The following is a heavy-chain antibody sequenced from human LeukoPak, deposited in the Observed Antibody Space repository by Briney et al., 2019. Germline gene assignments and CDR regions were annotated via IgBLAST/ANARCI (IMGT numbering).Heavy chain of an antibody. CDR3: ARYGKTTVGY. Sequence: SETLSLTCTVSGGSISSSSYYWGWIRQPSGKGLEWIGSIYYSGSTYYNPSLKSRVTISVDTSKNQFSLKLSSVTAADTAVYYCARYGKTTVGYWGQGTLVTVSS. CDR1: GGSISSSSYY. D-gene: IGHD4-17*01. V-gene: IGHV4-39*01. J-gene: IGHJ4*02. CDR2: IYYSGST.